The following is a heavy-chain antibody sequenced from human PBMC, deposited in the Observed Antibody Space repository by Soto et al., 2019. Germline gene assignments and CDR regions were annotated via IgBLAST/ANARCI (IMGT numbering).Heavy chain of an antibody. CDR3: ARRYGSAIDY. CDR1: GGSISSGGYY. J-gene: IGHJ4*02. Sequence: SETLSLTCTVSGGSISSGGYYWSWIRQPPGKGLEWIGYIYHSGSTNYNPSLKSRVTISVDTSKNQFSLKLSSVTAADTAVYYCARRYGSAIDYWGQGTLVTVSS. V-gene: IGHV4-61*08. CDR2: IYHSGST. D-gene: IGHD1-26*01.